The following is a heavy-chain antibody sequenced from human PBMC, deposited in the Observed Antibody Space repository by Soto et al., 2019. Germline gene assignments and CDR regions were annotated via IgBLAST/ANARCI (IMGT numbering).Heavy chain of an antibody. CDR2: INGDGTTT. Sequence: PGGSLRLSCAASGFSFTGFWMHWVRQAPGKGLEWVSRINGDGTTTHYADSVKGRFSISRDNSKNTLYLEINSLRAEDTALYYCAIPGYCRGSSCLDAFDIWGQGTMVTVSS. CDR3: AIPGYCRGSSCLDAFDI. J-gene: IGHJ3*02. D-gene: IGHD2-15*01. V-gene: IGHV3-74*01. CDR1: GFSFTGFW.